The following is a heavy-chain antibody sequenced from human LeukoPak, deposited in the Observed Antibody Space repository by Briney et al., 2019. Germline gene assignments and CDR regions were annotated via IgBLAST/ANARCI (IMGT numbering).Heavy chain of an antibody. CDR2: IYSNGSP. CDR1: GGSISNSNYY. V-gene: IGHV4-39*01. J-gene: IGHJ4*02. D-gene: IGHD2-21*01. Sequence: SETLSLTCTVSGGSISNSNYYWGWIRQPPGKGLEWIGSIYSNGSPYYNPSLKSRVTISIDTSKNQFSLKRTSVTAADTALYYCVRHAGLDLYSNFDHWGQGTLVTVSS. CDR3: VRHAGLDLYSNFDH.